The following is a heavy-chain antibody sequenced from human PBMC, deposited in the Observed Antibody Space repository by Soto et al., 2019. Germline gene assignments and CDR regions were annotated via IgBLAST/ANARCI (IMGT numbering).Heavy chain of an antibody. V-gene: IGHV3-74*01. CDR1: GFTFRSYW. CDR2: INSDGSST. J-gene: IGHJ5*02. D-gene: IGHD3-22*01. Sequence: GGSLRLGCAASGFTFRSYWMHWVRQAPGKGLVWVSRINSDGSSTSYADSVKGRFTISRDNAKNTLYLQMNSLRAEDTAVYYCARAPGYYDSSGANWFDPWGQGTLVTVSS. CDR3: ARAPGYYDSSGANWFDP.